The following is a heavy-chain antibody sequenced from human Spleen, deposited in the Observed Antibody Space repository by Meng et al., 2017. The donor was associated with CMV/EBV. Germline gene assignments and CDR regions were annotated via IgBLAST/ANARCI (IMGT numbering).Heavy chain of an antibody. D-gene: IGHD3-10*01. CDR2: IIPILGIA. J-gene: IGHJ4*02. CDR3: ARDPSVTMVRGARGDY. CDR1: VTFSSYT. V-gene: IGHV1-69*04. Sequence: VTFSSYTISWVRQAPGQGLEWMGRIIPILGIANYAQKFQGRVTITADKSTSTAYMELSSLRSEDTAVYYCARDPSVTMVRGARGDYWGQGTLVTVSS.